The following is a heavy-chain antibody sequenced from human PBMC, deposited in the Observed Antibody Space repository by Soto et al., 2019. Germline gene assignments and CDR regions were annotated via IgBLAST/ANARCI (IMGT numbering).Heavy chain of an antibody. Sequence: QVQLQESGPGLVKPSQTLSLTCTVSGGSISSTGYFWTWIRQHPGKGLEWVGYIIYSRSTFHNPSLKSRVTISVDTSKNQFSLELSSVTAADTAVYYCAREAGSGDYFDYWGQGTLVTVSS. CDR1: GGSISSTGYF. D-gene: IGHD1-26*01. CDR2: IIYSRST. CDR3: AREAGSGDYFDY. V-gene: IGHV4-31*03. J-gene: IGHJ4*02.